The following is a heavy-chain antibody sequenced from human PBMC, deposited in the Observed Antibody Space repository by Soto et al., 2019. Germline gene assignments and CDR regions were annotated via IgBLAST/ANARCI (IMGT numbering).Heavy chain of an antibody. V-gene: IGHV1-69*06. CDR3: ARDAYCSGGSCYSDLYYFDY. D-gene: IGHD2-15*01. J-gene: IGHJ4*02. Sequence: SVKVSCKASGGTFSSYAISWVRRAPGQGLEWMGGIIPIFGTANYAQKFQGRVTITADKSTSTAYMELSSLRSEDTAVYYCARDAYCSGGSCYSDLYYFDYWGQGTLVTVSS. CDR2: IIPIFGTA. CDR1: GGTFSSYA.